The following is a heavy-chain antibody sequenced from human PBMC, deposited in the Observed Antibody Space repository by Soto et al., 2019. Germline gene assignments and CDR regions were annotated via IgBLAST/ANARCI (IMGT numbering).Heavy chain of an antibody. V-gene: IGHV1-2*02. Sequence: ASVKVSCKASGFIFTGYYIHWVRQAPGQGLGWMGWIKSNGGDPKYAQKFQDRVTMTRDTSMNTVYMELSSLRSDDSAVYYCARDERSYGEPPFDYWGQGTLVTVSS. CDR1: GFIFTGYY. J-gene: IGHJ4*02. CDR2: IKSNGGDP. D-gene: IGHD3-16*01. CDR3: ARDERSYGEPPFDY.